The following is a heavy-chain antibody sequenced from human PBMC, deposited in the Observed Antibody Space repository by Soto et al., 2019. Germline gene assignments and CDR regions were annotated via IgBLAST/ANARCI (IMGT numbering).Heavy chain of an antibody. CDR1: GGTFSSYA. CDR3: ARGPGRYYDSSGYYYYFDY. Sequence: GASVKVSCKASGGTFSSYAISWVRQAPGQGLEWMGGIIPIFGTANYAQKFQGRVTITADESTSTAYMELSSLRSEDTAVYYCARGPGRYYDSSGYYYYFDYWGQGTLVTAPQ. CDR2: IIPIFGTA. V-gene: IGHV1-69*13. J-gene: IGHJ4*02. D-gene: IGHD3-22*01.